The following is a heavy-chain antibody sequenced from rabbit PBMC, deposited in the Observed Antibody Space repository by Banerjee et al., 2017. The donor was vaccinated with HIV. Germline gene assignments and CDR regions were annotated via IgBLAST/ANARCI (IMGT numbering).Heavy chain of an antibody. V-gene: IGHV1S40*01. CDR2: INSGSSVST. CDR1: GFSFSSGYD. CDR3: ARDLAGVIGWNFNL. J-gene: IGHJ4*01. Sequence: QSLEDSGGDLVKPGASLTLTCTASGFSFSSGYDMCWVRQAPGKGLEWIACINSGSSVSTYYASWAKGRFSITRTSSTTVSLQMTSLTAADTATYFCARDLAGVIGWNFNLWGPGTLVTVS. D-gene: IGHD4-1*01.